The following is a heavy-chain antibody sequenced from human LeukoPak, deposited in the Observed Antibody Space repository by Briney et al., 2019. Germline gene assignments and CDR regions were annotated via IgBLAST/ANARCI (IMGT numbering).Heavy chain of an antibody. Sequence: PSETLSLTCAVSGGSLSSSNWWSWVRQPPGKGLEWIGEIYHSGSTNYNPSLKSRVTISVDKSKNQFSLKLSSVTAADMAVYYCARNGWELLSLDYWGQGTLVTVSS. V-gene: IGHV4-4*02. CDR3: ARNGWELLSLDY. CDR1: GGSLSSSNW. D-gene: IGHD1-26*01. CDR2: IYHSGST. J-gene: IGHJ4*02.